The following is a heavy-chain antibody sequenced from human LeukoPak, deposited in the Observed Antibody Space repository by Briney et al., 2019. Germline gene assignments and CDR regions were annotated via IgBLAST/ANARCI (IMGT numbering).Heavy chain of an antibody. D-gene: IGHD3-9*01. CDR2: ISYDGGNK. CDR3: AKDRSTYNVLTGYQDY. CDR1: GFTFSRYG. J-gene: IGHJ4*02. Sequence: PGGSLRLSCAVSGFTFSRYGMHWVRQTPGKGLEWGALISYDGGNKDYVDSVKGRFTVSRDNSRNTLYLQMNSLRPEDTAVYYCAKDRSTYNVLTGYQDYWGQGTPVTVSS. V-gene: IGHV3-30*02.